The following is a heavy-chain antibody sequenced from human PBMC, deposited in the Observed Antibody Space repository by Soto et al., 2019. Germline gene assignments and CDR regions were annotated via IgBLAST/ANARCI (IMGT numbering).Heavy chain of an antibody. CDR3: AKVHCSSTSCRTRQAYYYYYMDV. CDR1: GFTFDDYA. V-gene: IGHV3-9*01. D-gene: IGHD2-2*01. CDR2: ISWNSGSI. J-gene: IGHJ6*03. Sequence: GGSLRLSCAASGFTFDDYAMHWVRQAPGKGLEWVSGISWNSGSIGYADSVKGRFTISRDNAKNSLYLQMNSLRAEDTALYYCAKVHCSSTSCRTRQAYYYYYMDVWGKGTTVTVSS.